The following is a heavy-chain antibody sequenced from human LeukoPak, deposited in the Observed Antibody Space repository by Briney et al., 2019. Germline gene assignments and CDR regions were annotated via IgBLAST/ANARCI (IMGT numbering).Heavy chain of an antibody. CDR3: VKDGEYSSSWYDY. CDR1: GFTFSSYA. D-gene: IGHD6-13*01. CDR2: ISSNGGST. Sequence: GGSLRLSCSASGFTFSSYAMHWVRRAPGKGLEYVSAISSNGGSTYYADSVKGRFTISRDNSKNTLYLQMSSLRAEDTAAYYCVKDGEYSSSWYDYWGQGTLVTVSS. J-gene: IGHJ4*02. V-gene: IGHV3-64D*06.